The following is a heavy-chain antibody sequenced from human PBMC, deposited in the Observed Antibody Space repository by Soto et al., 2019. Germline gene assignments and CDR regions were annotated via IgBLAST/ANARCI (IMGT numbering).Heavy chain of an antibody. CDR1: GGSISSAY. J-gene: IGHJ5*02. CDR3: AREPTTASTVNWFDH. CDR2: VYTNGYS. V-gene: IGHV4-4*07. D-gene: IGHD6-13*01. Sequence: VQLQESGPGLVKPSETLSLICTVSGGSISSAYLSWIRQPAGKGLEWIGRVYTNGYSNSNPSVKGRVTMSVDTTDKQFSLNLSSVTSADTAVYYCAREPTTASTVNWFDHWGQGTLVTVSS.